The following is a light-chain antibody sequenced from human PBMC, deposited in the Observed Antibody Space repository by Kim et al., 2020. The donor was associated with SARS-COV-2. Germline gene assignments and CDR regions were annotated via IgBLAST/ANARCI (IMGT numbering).Light chain of an antibody. Sequence: SVKLTGTLSSGYSSYIIAWHQHQPGKAPRYLMKLEGSGSYDKGSGVPDRFSGSSSGADRHLTISNLQSEDEADYYCETWDSNTLVFGGGTQLTVL. CDR1: SGYSSYI. CDR2: LEGSGSY. J-gene: IGLJ3*02. CDR3: ETWDSNTLV. V-gene: IGLV4-60*03.